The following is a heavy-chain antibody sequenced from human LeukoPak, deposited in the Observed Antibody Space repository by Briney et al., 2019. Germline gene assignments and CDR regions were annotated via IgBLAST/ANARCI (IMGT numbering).Heavy chain of an antibody. CDR1: GDSISSSGFY. J-gene: IGHJ6*03. Sequence: PSETLSLTCTVSGDSISSSGFYWGWIRQPPGKGLEWIGTIYYSGTTYYNPSLNSRVSISFDTSRSQFSLNLNSVTAADTAVYFCARHTLPSSSGRYSYYYMDVWGTGTTVTVAS. D-gene: IGHD6-19*01. CDR2: IYYSGTT. V-gene: IGHV4-39*01. CDR3: ARHTLPSSSGRYSYYYMDV.